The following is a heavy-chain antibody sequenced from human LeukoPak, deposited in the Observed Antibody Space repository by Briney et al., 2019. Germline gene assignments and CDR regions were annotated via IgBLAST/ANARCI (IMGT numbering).Heavy chain of an antibody. Sequence: GGSLRLSCEASGFTFRSFAMSWVRQAPGKGLEWLSGISASGHYIYQADSVKGRFSISRDNSKNTLYIEINSLRVEDTAVYYCARDGSWGDYQFYFYMDVWGKGTTVTVSS. J-gene: IGHJ6*03. CDR3: ARDGSWGDYQFYFYMDV. CDR2: ISASGHYI. D-gene: IGHD2-2*01. CDR1: GFTFRSFA. V-gene: IGHV3-23*01.